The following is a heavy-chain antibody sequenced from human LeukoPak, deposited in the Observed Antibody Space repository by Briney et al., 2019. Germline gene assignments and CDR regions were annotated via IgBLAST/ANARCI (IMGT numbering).Heavy chain of an antibody. CDR3: TQGGELMNY. CDR1: GGSVSSGNYY. V-gene: IGHV4-61*02. CDR2: IYTSGST. D-gene: IGHD1-26*01. Sequence: SQTLSLTCTVSGGSVSSGNYYWPWIRQPAGKGLEWIGRIYTSGSTNYNPSLKSRVTISIDASKNQFSLRLSSVTAADTAVYYCTQGGELMNYWGQGTLVTVSS. J-gene: IGHJ4*02.